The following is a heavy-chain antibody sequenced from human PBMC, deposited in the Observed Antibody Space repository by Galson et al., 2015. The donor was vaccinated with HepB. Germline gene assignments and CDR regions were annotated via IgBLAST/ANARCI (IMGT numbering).Heavy chain of an antibody. Sequence: SLRLSCAASGFIFSNYWMSWVRQAPGKGLEWVANIKEDGSEMYYVDSGKGRFTVSRDNAKNSLFLQMNSLRAEDTAVYYCAKDVPSLGPSMDVWGQGTTVTVSS. J-gene: IGHJ6*02. D-gene: IGHD6-6*01. CDR2: IKEDGSEM. CDR1: GFIFSNYW. CDR3: AKDVPSLGPSMDV. V-gene: IGHV3-7*03.